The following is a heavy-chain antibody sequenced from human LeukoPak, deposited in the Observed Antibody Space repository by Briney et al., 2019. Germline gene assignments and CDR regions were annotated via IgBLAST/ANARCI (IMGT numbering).Heavy chain of an antibody. V-gene: IGHV1-2*02. CDR3: ARLCSSTSCYPHYYYGMDV. CDR1: GYTFTGYY. Sequence: ASVKVSCKASGYTFTGYYMHWVRQAPGQGLEWMGWINPNSGGTNYAQKFQGRVTMTRDTPISTAYMELSRLRSDDTAVYYCARLCSSTSCYPHYYYGMDVWGKGTTVTVSS. J-gene: IGHJ6*04. CDR2: INPNSGGT. D-gene: IGHD2-2*01.